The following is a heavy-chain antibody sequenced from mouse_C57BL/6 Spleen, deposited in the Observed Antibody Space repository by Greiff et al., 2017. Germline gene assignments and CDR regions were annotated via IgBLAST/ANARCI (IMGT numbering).Heavy chain of an antibody. V-gene: IGHV5-6*01. CDR2: ISSGGSYT. Sequence: EVMLVESGGDLVKPGGSLKLSCAASGFTFSSYGMSWVRQTPDKRLEWVATISSGGSYTYSPDSVKGRFTISRDNAKNTLYLEMSSLKTENTDMYYGARDTTVVATDAMDYWGQGTSVTVSS. J-gene: IGHJ4*01. CDR3: ARDTTVVATDAMDY. CDR1: GFTFSSYG. D-gene: IGHD1-1*01.